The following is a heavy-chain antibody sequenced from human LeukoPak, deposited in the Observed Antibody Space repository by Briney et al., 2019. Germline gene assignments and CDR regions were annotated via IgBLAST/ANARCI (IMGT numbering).Heavy chain of an antibody. V-gene: IGHV4-34*01. Sequence: SETLSLTCAVYGGSFSGYYWSWIRQPPGKGLEWIGEINHSGSTNYNPSLKSRVTISVDTTKNQFSLKLSSVTAADTAVYYCARVGPGVPWLHTEFDYWGQGTLVTVSS. J-gene: IGHJ4*02. CDR1: GGSFSGYY. D-gene: IGHD3-22*01. CDR2: INHSGST. CDR3: ARVGPGVPWLHTEFDY.